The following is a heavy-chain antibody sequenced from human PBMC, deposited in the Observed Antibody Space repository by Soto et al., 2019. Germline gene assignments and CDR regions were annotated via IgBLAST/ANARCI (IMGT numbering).Heavy chain of an antibody. D-gene: IGHD5-18*01. Sequence: QAQLVQSGAEVKKPGASVNVSCKASGYDYVTYAITWVRQRPGQGLEWMGWISTLNGNTNYAQNFQVRVTMTTDTSTRIVHLELRSLRSDATAVYYCARRVQVWLPDYYGMDVWGQGTTVTVSS. V-gene: IGHV1-18*01. CDR2: ISTLNGNT. CDR1: GYDYVTYA. J-gene: IGHJ6*02. CDR3: ARRVQVWLPDYYGMDV.